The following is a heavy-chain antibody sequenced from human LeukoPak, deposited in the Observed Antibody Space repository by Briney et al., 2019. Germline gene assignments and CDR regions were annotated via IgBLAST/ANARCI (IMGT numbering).Heavy chain of an antibody. CDR2: IIPIFGTA. CDR3: ARVSSLWFGELVLPFDP. V-gene: IGHV1-69*13. J-gene: IGHJ5*02. Sequence: ASVKVSCKASGGTFISYAISWVRQAPGQGLEWMGGIIPIFGTANYAQKFQGRVTITADESTSTAYMELSSLRSEDTAVYYCARVSSLWFGELVLPFDPWGQGTLVTVSS. CDR1: GGTFISYA. D-gene: IGHD3-10*01.